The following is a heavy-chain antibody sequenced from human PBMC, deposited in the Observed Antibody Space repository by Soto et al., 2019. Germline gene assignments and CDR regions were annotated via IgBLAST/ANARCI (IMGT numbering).Heavy chain of an antibody. CDR3: AKGNTSGWYFFDY. CDR2: ISGTGCGT. Sequence: EVHVWESGGGLVQPGGSLRLSCEASGFTFSDCAMSWVRQAPGKGLEWVSGISGTGCGTFYADSVKDRFTISRDNSKNTVYLQMTSLRAEDTAVYYCAKGNTSGWYFFDYWGQGTLVTVSS. J-gene: IGHJ4*02. CDR1: GFTFSDCA. V-gene: IGHV3-23*01. D-gene: IGHD6-19*01.